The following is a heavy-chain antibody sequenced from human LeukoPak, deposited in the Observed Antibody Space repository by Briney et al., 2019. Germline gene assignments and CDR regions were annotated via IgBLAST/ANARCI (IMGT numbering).Heavy chain of an antibody. D-gene: IGHD3-3*01. J-gene: IGHJ6*03. CDR1: GFTFSSYS. CDR3: ARLRFLEWSYYYYMDV. CDR2: ISSSSSTI. V-gene: IGHV3-48*01. Sequence: GGSLRLSCAASGFTFSSYSMNWVRQAPGKGLEWVSSISSSSSTIYYADSVKGRFTISRDNAKNSLYLQMNSLRAEDTAVYYCARLRFLEWSYYYYMDVWGKGTTVTVSS.